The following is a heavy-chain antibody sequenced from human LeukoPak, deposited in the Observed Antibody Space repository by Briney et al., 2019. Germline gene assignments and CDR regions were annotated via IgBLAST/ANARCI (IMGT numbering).Heavy chain of an antibody. V-gene: IGHV1-8*03. Sequence: ASVKVSCKASGYTFTSYDINWVRQATGQGLEWMGWMNPYSGNTGYAQKFQGRVTITRNTSISTAYLELSSLRSEDTAVYYCARGGYSSSSKDYYYYMDVWGKGTTVTVSS. D-gene: IGHD6-6*01. CDR1: GYTFTSYD. CDR2: MNPYSGNT. J-gene: IGHJ6*03. CDR3: ARGGYSSSSKDYYYYMDV.